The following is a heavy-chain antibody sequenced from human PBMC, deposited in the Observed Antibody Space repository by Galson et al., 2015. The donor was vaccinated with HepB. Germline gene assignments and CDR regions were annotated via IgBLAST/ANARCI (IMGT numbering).Heavy chain of an antibody. Sequence: SVKVSCKASGYTFTGYYMHWVRQAPGQGLEWMGRINPNSGGTNYAQKFQGRVTMTRDTSISTAYMELSRLRSDDTAVYYCAREDNWNELAVNYGMDVWGQGTTVTVSS. CDR2: INPNSGGT. CDR1: GYTFTGYY. V-gene: IGHV1-2*06. CDR3: AREDNWNELAVNYGMDV. D-gene: IGHD1-1*01. J-gene: IGHJ6*02.